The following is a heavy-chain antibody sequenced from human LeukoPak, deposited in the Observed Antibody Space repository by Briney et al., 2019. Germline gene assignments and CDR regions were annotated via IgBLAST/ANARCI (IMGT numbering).Heavy chain of an antibody. D-gene: IGHD6-19*01. CDR3: AREGIAVAGTGEFDY. Sequence: SETLSLTCTVSGGSISSYYWSWIRQPPGKGLEWIGYIYYSGSTNYNPSLKSRVTISVNTSKNQFSLKLSSVTAADTAVYYCAREGIAVAGTGEFDYWGQGTLVTASS. CDR1: GGSISSYY. J-gene: IGHJ4*02. CDR2: IYYSGST. V-gene: IGHV4-59*01.